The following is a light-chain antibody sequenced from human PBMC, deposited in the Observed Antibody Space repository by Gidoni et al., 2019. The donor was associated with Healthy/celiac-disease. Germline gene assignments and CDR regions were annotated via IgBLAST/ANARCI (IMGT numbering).Light chain of an antibody. CDR1: QSVLYSSNNNNY. V-gene: IGKV4-1*01. CDR3: QQYYSTPT. Sequence: VTTQPPDSLAVSLGERATINCKSSQSVLYSSNNNNYLAWYQQKPGQPPKLLIYWASTRESGVPDRFSGSGSGTDFTLTISSLQAEDVAVYYCQQYYSTPTFGQGTKVEIK. J-gene: IGKJ1*01. CDR2: WAS.